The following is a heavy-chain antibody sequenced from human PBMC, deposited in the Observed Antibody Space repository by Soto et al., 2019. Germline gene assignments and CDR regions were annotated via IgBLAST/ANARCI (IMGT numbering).Heavy chain of an antibody. V-gene: IGHV3-23*01. CDR2: ISGSGGSK. CDR3: AKGDRDYEYCQH. J-gene: IGHJ1*01. Sequence: EVQLLESGGGLVQPGGSLRLSCAASGFTFSSNAMSWVRQAPGKGLEWVSGISGSGGSKYYADSVKGRFTISRDNSKNTLYLQMNSLRADDTAVYYCAKGDRDYEYCQHWGQGTLVTVSS. D-gene: IGHD4-17*01. CDR1: GFTFSSNA.